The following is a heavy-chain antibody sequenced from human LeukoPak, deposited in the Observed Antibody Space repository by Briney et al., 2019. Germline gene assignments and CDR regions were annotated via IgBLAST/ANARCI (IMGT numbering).Heavy chain of an antibody. Sequence: GGYLRLYCAASGFTFSSYSMNWLRQAPGKGLEWVSSISSSSSYIYYADSVRGRFTISRDNAKNSLYLQMNSLRAEDTAVYYCARGAGLGYCSGGSCYLFDYWGQGTLVTVSS. D-gene: IGHD2-15*01. CDR1: GFTFSSYS. CDR3: ARGAGLGYCSGGSCYLFDY. V-gene: IGHV3-21*01. CDR2: ISSSSSYI. J-gene: IGHJ4*02.